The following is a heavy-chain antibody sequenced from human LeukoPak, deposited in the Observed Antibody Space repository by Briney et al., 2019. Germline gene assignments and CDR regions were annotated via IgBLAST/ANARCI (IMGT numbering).Heavy chain of an antibody. CDR2: ISSTWST. V-gene: IGHV4-59*02. Sequence: SETLSLTCSVSGDSVGHYKWNWIRQPPGKGLEWIGFISSTWSTNYNPSLESRVTISVDTSNNQFSLKLRSVTAADTAVYFCARDRVGSGSPPPLQPLDCWGQGTLVTVSS. D-gene: IGHD3-22*01. J-gene: IGHJ4*02. CDR1: GDSVGHYK. CDR3: ARDRVGSGSPPPLQPLDC.